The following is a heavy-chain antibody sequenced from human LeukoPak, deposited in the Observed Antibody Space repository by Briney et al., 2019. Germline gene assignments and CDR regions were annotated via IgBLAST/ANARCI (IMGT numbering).Heavy chain of an antibody. V-gene: IGHV4-39*07. CDR2: FHYSGTT. D-gene: IGHD6-19*01. CDR3: ARTGDSSAWFNWFDP. J-gene: IGHJ5*02. Sequence: WIRQPPGKDLEWIGSFHYSGTTSYNPSLRSRVTISVDTSKNQFSLKLSSVTAADTAVYYCARTGDSSAWFNWFDPWGQGTLVTVSS.